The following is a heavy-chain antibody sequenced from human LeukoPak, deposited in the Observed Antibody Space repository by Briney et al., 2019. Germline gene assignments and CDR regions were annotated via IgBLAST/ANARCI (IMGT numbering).Heavy chain of an antibody. CDR1: GYTFTSYY. Sequence: ASVKVSCKASGYTFTSYYMHWVRQAPGQGLEWMGIINPSGGSTSYAQKFQGRVTMTRDMSTSTVYMELSSLRSEDTAVYYCARGVHSGYDYRASWFDPWGQGTLVTVSS. CDR3: ARGVHSGYDYRASWFDP. CDR2: INPSGGST. D-gene: IGHD5-12*01. V-gene: IGHV1-46*01. J-gene: IGHJ5*02.